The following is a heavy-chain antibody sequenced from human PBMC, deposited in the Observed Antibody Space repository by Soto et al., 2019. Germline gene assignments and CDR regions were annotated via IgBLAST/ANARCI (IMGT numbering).Heavy chain of an antibody. CDR1: GFTVRSFT. V-gene: IGHV3-21*01. D-gene: IGHD6-13*01. J-gene: IGHJ5*02. CDR2: ISSNSAYI. Sequence: XESLGLSFAASGFTVRSFTMNWVRQAPGKGLEWVSTISSNSAYIYYTDALRGRFTISRDNAKNSLHLQMNSLRAEDTAVYYCTRDESRDSSARGWFDPWGPGTLVTVSS. CDR3: TRDESRDSSARGWFDP.